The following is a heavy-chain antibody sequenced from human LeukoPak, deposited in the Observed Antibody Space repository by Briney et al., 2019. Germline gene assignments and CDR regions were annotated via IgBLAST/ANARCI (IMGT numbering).Heavy chain of an antibody. D-gene: IGHD3-3*02. CDR3: ARHISGAATLD. J-gene: IGHJ4*02. V-gene: IGHV4-39*01. Sequence: PSETLSLTCTVSGGPLSSSGYNLDWIRQPPGKGLEWIGNLYDSGSTYYNPSLKSRVTISVDTSNNQFSLRLSSVTAADTAVYYCARHISGAATLDWGQGTLVTVSS. CDR1: GGPLSSSGYN. CDR2: LYDSGST.